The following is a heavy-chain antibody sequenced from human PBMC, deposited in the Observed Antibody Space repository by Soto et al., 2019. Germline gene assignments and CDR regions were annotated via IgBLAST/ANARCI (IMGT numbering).Heavy chain of an antibody. CDR2: IWYDGSNK. Sequence: PGGSQRLSCAASGFTFRSYGRHWVRQAPGKGLEWVAVIWYDGSNKYYADSVKGRFTISRDNSKNTLYLQMNSLRAEDTAVYYCARGNKLHWDVLRYFDPAFDYWGQGTLVTVSS. D-gene: IGHD3-9*01. CDR3: ARGNKLHWDVLRYFDPAFDY. J-gene: IGHJ4*02. CDR1: GFTFRSYG. V-gene: IGHV3-33*01.